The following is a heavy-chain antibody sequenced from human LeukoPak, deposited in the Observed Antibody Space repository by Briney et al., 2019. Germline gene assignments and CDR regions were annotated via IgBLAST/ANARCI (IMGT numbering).Heavy chain of an antibody. CDR1: GGSISSSSYY. CDR3: ARGLEDWALRGYFDY. J-gene: IGHJ4*02. D-gene: IGHD1-26*01. CDR2: IYYSGST. V-gene: IGHV4-39*07. Sequence: PSETLSLTCTVSGGSISSSSYYCGWIRQPPGKGLEWIGSIYYSGSTNYNPSLKSRVTISVDTSKNQFSLKLSSVTAADTAVYYCARGLEDWALRGYFDYWGQGSLVTVSS.